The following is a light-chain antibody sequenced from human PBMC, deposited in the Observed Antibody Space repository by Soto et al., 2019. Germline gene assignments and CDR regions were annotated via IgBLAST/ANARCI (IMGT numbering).Light chain of an antibody. J-gene: IGKJ1*01. Sequence: VIWMTQSPSLLSASTGERGTISCRMSQGIGSYLAWYQQKPGKAPELLIYAASTLQSGVPLRFTGSGSGTDFTLIISSLQSEDFATYYCQQYYSFPRTLGQGTKVDIK. CDR1: QGIGSY. V-gene: IGKV1D-8*01. CDR2: AAS. CDR3: QQYYSFPRT.